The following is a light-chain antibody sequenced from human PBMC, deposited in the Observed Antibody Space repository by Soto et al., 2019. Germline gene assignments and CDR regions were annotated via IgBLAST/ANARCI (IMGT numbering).Light chain of an antibody. CDR3: QSYDTSLRGAL. CDR1: SSNIGAGFD. V-gene: IGLV1-40*01. J-gene: IGLJ2*01. CDR2: GNI. Sequence: QLVLTQPPSMSGAPGQTVTISCTGTSSNIGAGFDVHWYQQLPGTAPKLLISGNINRPSGVADRISGSKSGTSASLAITGLQAEDEGDYYCQSYDTSLRGALFGGGTKLNVL.